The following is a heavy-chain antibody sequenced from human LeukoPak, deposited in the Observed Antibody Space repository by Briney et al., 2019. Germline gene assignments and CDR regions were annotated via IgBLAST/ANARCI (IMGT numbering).Heavy chain of an antibody. Sequence: ASVKVSCKASGYTFTGYYMHWVRQAPGQGLEWMGWINPNSGGTNYAQKFQGRVTMTRDTSISTAYMELSRLRSDDTAVYYCARERRSSGWYPADYWGQGTVVTVSS. V-gene: IGHV1-2*02. D-gene: IGHD6-19*01. J-gene: IGHJ4*02. CDR1: GYTFTGYY. CDR2: INPNSGGT. CDR3: ARERRSSGWYPADY.